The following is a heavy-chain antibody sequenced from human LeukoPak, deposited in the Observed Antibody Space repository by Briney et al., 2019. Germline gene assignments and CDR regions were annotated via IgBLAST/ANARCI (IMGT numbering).Heavy chain of an antibody. D-gene: IGHD6-13*01. CDR1: GGSISSDGYY. Sequence: SQTLSLTCTVSGGSISSDGYYWSWIRQPPGKGLEWIGYIYHSGSTYYNPSLKSRVTISVDRSKNQFSLKLSSVTAADTAVYYCARALIAAPNLGPWGQGTLVTVSS. CDR3: ARALIAAPNLGP. CDR2: IYHSGST. J-gene: IGHJ5*02. V-gene: IGHV4-30-2*01.